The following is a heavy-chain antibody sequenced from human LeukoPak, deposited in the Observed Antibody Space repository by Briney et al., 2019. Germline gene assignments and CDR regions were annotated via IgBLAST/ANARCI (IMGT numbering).Heavy chain of an antibody. D-gene: IGHD5-24*01. V-gene: IGHV3-9*03. CDR3: ASGRWLQLSYFDY. CDR1: GFTFSSYW. Sequence: GGSLRLSCAASGFTFSSYWMHWVRQAPGKGLEWVSGISWNSGSIGYADSVKGRFTISRDNAKNSLYLQMNSLRAEDMALYYCASGRWLQLSYFDYWGQGTLVTVSS. CDR2: ISWNSGSI. J-gene: IGHJ4*02.